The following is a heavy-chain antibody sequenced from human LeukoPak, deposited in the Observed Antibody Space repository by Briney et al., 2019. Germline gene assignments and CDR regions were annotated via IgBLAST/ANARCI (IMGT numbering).Heavy chain of an antibody. Sequence: GGSLRPSCAASGFTFRTYSMSWVRQAPGKGLEWVSSISDNSYWIYYADSVEGRFIISRDNAKNSLYLQMNSLRAEDTAVYYCANHLACGSTSCPPFDDWGQGTLVTVSS. J-gene: IGHJ4*02. V-gene: IGHV3-21*01. CDR1: GFTFRTYS. CDR3: ANHLACGSTSCPPFDD. D-gene: IGHD2-2*01. CDR2: ISDNSYWI.